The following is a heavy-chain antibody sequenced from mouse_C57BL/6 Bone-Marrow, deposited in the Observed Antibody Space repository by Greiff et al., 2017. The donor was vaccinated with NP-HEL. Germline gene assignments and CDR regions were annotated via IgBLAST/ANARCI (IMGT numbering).Heavy chain of an antibody. V-gene: IGHV14-2*01. Sequence: VQLKESGAELVKPGASVKLSCTASGFNIKDYYMHWVKQRTEQGLEWIGRIDPEDGETKYAPKFQGKATITADTSSNTAYLQLSSLTSEDTAVYYCARRGIYYYGSSPYWYFDVWGTGTTVTVSS. CDR1: GFNIKDYY. D-gene: IGHD1-1*01. CDR3: ARRGIYYYGSSPYWYFDV. CDR2: IDPEDGET. J-gene: IGHJ1*03.